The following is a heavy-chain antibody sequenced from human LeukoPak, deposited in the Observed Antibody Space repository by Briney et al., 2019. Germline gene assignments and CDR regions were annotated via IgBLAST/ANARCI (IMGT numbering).Heavy chain of an antibody. CDR2: IIPIFGTA. CDR1: GGTFSSYA. V-gene: IGHV1-69*05. D-gene: IGHD3-22*01. Sequence: SWVKVSCKASGGTFSSYAISWVRQAPGQGLEWMGRIIPIFGTANYAQKFQGRVTITTDESTSTAYMELSSLRSEDTAVYYCARDALIDYYDSSGPHDYWGQGTLVTVSS. CDR3: ARDALIDYYDSSGPHDY. J-gene: IGHJ4*02.